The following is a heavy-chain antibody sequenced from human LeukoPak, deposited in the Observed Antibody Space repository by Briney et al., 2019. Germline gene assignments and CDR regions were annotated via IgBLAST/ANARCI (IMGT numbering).Heavy chain of an antibody. CDR1: GFTFRNYW. V-gene: IGHV3-7*01. CDR3: ARDSHSCRGCAFDI. D-gene: IGHD1-26*01. J-gene: IGHJ3*02. Sequence: PGGSLRLSCAVSGFTFRNYWMSWVRQAPGKGLEWVANIKEDGSEKYYVDSVKGRFTISRDNAKNPLYLQMSSLRAEDTALYYCARDSHSCRGCAFDIWGQGTMVSVSS. CDR2: IKEDGSEK.